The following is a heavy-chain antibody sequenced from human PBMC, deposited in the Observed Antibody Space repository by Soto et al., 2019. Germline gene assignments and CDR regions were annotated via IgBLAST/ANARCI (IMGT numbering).Heavy chain of an antibody. CDR1: GGSFSVYY. CDR2: INHSGST. J-gene: IGHJ4*02. V-gene: IGHV4-34*01. D-gene: IGHD2-15*01. CDR3: VRLCSGGSCHQAH. Sequence: QVQLQQWGAGLLKPSETLSLTCAVYGGSFSVYYWSWIRQPPGKGLEWIGEINHSGSTNYNPSLKSRVTISLDTSKHQFSLKLSSVTAADTAMYYCVRLCSGGSCHQAHWGQGTLVTVSS.